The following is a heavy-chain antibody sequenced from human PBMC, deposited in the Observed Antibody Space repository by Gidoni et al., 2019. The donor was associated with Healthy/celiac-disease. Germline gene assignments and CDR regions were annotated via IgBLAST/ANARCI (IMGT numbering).Heavy chain of an antibody. D-gene: IGHD4-17*01. Sequence: EVQLVESGGGLVKPGGSLRLSCAASGFTFSNAWMSWVRQAPGKGLEWVGRIKSKTDGGTTDYAAPVKGRFTISRDDSKNTLYLQMNSLKTEDTAVYYCTTDYRDYWRDIYFDYWGQGTLVTVSS. CDR1: GFTFSNAW. CDR2: IKSKTDGGTT. J-gene: IGHJ4*02. V-gene: IGHV3-15*01. CDR3: TTDYRDYWRDIYFDY.